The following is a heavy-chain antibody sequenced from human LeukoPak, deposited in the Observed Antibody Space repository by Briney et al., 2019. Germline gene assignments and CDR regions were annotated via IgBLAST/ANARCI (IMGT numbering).Heavy chain of an antibody. CDR3: ARDIRGSFYPYYFYYMDV. CDR2: MSYDGST. CDR1: GGSINVNY. Sequence: PSETLSLTCTVSGGSINVNYWSWIRQPPGKGLEWIGYMSYDGSTNYNPSLKSRVSISVDTSKTQFSLMLSSVTAADTAVYYCARDIRGSFYPYYFYYMDVWGKGTTVTVSS. J-gene: IGHJ6*03. D-gene: IGHD1-26*01. V-gene: IGHV4-59*01.